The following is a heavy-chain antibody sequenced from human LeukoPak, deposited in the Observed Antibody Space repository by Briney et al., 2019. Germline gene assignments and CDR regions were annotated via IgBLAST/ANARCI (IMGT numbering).Heavy chain of an antibody. Sequence: GGSLRLSCAASGFTFSSYSMNWVRQAPGKGLEWVSYISSSSSTIYYADSVKGRFTISRDNAKNSLYLQMNSLRAEDTAVYYCARGGPLWFGELSFDYWGQGTLVTVSS. D-gene: IGHD3-10*01. CDR1: GFTFSSYS. V-gene: IGHV3-48*04. CDR3: ARGGPLWFGELSFDY. J-gene: IGHJ4*02. CDR2: ISSSSSTI.